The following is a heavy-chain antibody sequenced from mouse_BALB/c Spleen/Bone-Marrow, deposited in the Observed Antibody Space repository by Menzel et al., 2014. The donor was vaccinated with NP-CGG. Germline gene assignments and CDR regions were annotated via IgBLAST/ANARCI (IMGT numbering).Heavy chain of an antibody. CDR3: ARSAYYGNYGGY. Sequence: LVESGPELVKPGASVKISCKASGYTFTDYYINWVKQKPGQGLEWIGWIYPGSGNTKYNEKFKGKATLTVDTSSSTAYMQLSSLTSEDTAVYFCARSAYYGNYGGYWGQGTTLTVSP. D-gene: IGHD2-10*01. CDR1: GYTFTDYY. J-gene: IGHJ2*01. CDR2: IYPGSGNT. V-gene: IGHV1-84*02.